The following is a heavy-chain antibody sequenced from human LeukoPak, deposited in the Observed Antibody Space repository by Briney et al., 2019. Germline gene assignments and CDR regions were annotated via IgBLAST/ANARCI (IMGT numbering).Heavy chain of an antibody. CDR3: AHKTTGEHFDY. D-gene: IGHD7-27*01. J-gene: IGHJ4*02. CDR1: GGSINSYY. Sequence: SEPLSLTCTVSGGSINSYYWGWIRQPPGKGLECLGYIHYTGTTNYNPSLRSRVTISIDLSNNQFSLKLHSVTAADTAVYYCAHKTTGEHFDYWGQGTLATVSS. V-gene: IGHV4-59*01. CDR2: IHYTGTT.